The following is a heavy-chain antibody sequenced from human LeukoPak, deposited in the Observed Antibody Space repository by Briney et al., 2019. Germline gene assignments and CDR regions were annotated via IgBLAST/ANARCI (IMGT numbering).Heavy chain of an antibody. CDR3: ARDLRKEVVRGVIMGYYYGMDV. D-gene: IGHD3-10*01. V-gene: IGHV1-69*04. J-gene: IGHJ6*02. Sequence: SVKVSCKASGGTFSSYAISWVRQAPGQGLEWMGRIIPILGIANYAQKFQGRVTITADKSTSTAYMELSRLRSDDTAVYYCARDLRKEVVRGVIMGYYYGMDVWGQGTTVTVSS. CDR2: IIPILGIA. CDR1: GGTFSSYA.